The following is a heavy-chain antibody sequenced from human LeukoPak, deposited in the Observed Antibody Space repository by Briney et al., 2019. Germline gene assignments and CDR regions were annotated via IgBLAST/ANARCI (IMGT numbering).Heavy chain of an antibody. CDR3: ARLADYDSSAYLCY. D-gene: IGHD3-22*01. CDR2: INPSGGSA. Sequence: GASVKVSCTASVYTFTRYYMHWVRQAPGQGLEWMGIINPSGGSARYAQKFQGRVTMTRDTSTSTVYMEVSSLRSEDTAVYYCARLADYDSSAYLCYWGQGTLVTVSS. J-gene: IGHJ4*02. CDR1: VYTFTRYY. V-gene: IGHV1-46*01.